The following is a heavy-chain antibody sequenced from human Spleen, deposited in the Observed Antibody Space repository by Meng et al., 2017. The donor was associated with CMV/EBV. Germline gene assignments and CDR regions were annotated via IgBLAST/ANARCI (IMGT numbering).Heavy chain of an antibody. CDR1: GGSFSGYY. D-gene: IGHD3-16*01. Sequence: LYLTCAVYGGSFSGYYWSWIRQPSGKGLEWIGEIDDSGSTKYNPSLKSRVTISVDTSKNQFSLKLSYVTAADTAVYYCARDLWFDYWGQGTLVTVSS. V-gene: IGHV4-34*01. J-gene: IGHJ4*02. CDR3: ARDLWFDY. CDR2: IDDSGST.